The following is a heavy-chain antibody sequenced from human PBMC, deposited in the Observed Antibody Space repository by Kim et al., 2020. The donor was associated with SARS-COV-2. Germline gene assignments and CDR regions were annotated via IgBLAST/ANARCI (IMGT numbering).Heavy chain of an antibody. V-gene: IGHV4-59*08. CDR3: ARLHLWPENYYYYYGMDV. CDR1: GGSISSYY. CDR2: IYYSGST. D-gene: IGHD3-10*01. Sequence: SETLSLTCTVSGGSISSYYWSWIRQPPGKGLEWIGYIYYSGSTNYNPSLKSRVTISVDTSKNQFSLKLSSVTAADTAVYYCARLHLWPENYYYYYGMDVWGQGTTVTVSS. J-gene: IGHJ6*02.